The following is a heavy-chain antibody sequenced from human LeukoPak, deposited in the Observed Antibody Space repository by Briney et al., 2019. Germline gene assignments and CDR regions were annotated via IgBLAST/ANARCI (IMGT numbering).Heavy chain of an antibody. CDR1: GYTFTSYD. CDR3: ARGGGIAVAEPLYYFDY. CDR2: MNPNSGNT. Sequence: ASVKVSCKASGYTFTSYDINWVRQATGQGLEWMGWMNPNSGNTGYAQKFQGRVTMTRNTSISTAYMELSSLRSEDTAVYYCARGGGIAVAEPLYYFDYWGQGTLVTVSS. D-gene: IGHD6-19*01. J-gene: IGHJ4*02. V-gene: IGHV1-8*01.